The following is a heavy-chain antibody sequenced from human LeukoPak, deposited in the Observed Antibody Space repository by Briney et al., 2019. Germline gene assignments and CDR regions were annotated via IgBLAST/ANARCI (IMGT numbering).Heavy chain of an antibody. Sequence: PGRSLRLSCAASGFTFSSYGMHWVRQAPGKGLEWVSLISGSGGNTYYADFVKGRFTISRDNSKSTLYLQMNSLRAEDTAVYYSAKDIQCTYWGQGTLVTVSS. CDR3: AKDIQCTY. CDR1: GFTFSSYG. CDR2: ISGSGGNT. J-gene: IGHJ4*02. D-gene: IGHD2-21*01. V-gene: IGHV3-23*01.